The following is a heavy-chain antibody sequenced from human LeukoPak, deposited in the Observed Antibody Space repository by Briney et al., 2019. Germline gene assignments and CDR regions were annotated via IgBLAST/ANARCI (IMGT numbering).Heavy chain of an antibody. J-gene: IGHJ6*03. Sequence: WASVKVSCKASGYTFTTDYIHWVRQAPGQGLEWMGIINPSGGSTTYAQKFQGRVIMTGDTSTSTVYMELRSLRSEDTAVYYCARARGSGSYYGHDYYYYYYMDVWGQGTTVTVSS. V-gene: IGHV1-46*01. CDR2: INPSGGST. D-gene: IGHD3-10*01. CDR1: GYTFTTDY. CDR3: ARARGSGSYYGHDYYYYYYMDV.